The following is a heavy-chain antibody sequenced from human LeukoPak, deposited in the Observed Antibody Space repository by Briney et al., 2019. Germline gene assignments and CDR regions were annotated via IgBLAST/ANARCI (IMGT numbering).Heavy chain of an antibody. CDR2: ISDDGSRQ. CDR3: VKATYSSSWNLYFDY. V-gene: IGHV3-30-3*01. D-gene: IGHD6-13*01. CDR1: GFTFSNYA. J-gene: IGHJ4*02. Sequence: GGSLRLSCAATGFTFSNYAIHWGRQAPGKGLEWVAFISDDGSRQHYADSVKGRFTISRDNSKNTLNLQMNSLRAEDTAVYYCVKATYSSSWNLYFDYWGQGTLVTVSS.